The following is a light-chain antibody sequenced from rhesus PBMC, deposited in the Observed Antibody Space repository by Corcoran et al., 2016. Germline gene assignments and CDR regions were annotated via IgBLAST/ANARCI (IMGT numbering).Light chain of an antibody. CDR2: GAS. CDR1: QSVINY. CDR3: QETSNLFT. V-gene: IGKV3-31*02. Sequence: EIVMTQSPATLSVSPGETATIYCRTSQSVINYVAWYQQNPGQVPRLLINGASRRATGIPDRFSGSGSGTDFPLTIRSLEPEAFALYYCQETSNLFTFGPETKLDI. J-gene: IGKJ3*01.